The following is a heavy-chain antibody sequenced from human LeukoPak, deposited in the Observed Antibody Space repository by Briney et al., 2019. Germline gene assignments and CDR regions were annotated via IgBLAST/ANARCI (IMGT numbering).Heavy chain of an antibody. Sequence: SVKVSCKTSGGTFNNSAISWVRQAPGQGLEWLGGIMPLFGTAGYAQKFQGRVTITKGESTRTVYLELTSLTSDDTAVYYCARDVHGDYGSGWFDPWGQGTLVTVSS. D-gene: IGHD4-17*01. CDR1: GGTFNNSA. CDR2: IMPLFGTA. V-gene: IGHV1-69*05. J-gene: IGHJ5*02. CDR3: ARDVHGDYGSGWFDP.